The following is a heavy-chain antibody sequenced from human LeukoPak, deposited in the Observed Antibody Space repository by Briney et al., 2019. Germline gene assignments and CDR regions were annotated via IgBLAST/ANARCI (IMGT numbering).Heavy chain of an antibody. CDR2: INHSGST. Sequence: GSLRLSCAASGFTFSSYAMSWVRQAPGKGLEWIGEINHSGSTNYNPSLKSRVTISVDTSKNQFSLKLSSVTAADTAVYYCARGLRGSRFDYWGQGTLVTVSS. V-gene: IGHV4-34*01. D-gene: IGHD2-15*01. CDR3: ARGLRGSRFDY. J-gene: IGHJ4*02. CDR1: GFTFSSYA.